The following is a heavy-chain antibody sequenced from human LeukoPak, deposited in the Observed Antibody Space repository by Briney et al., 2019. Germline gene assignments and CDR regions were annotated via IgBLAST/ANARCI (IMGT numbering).Heavy chain of an antibody. Sequence: GGSLRLSCAASGFTFSSYAMHWVRQAPGKGLEWVAFIRYDGSNKYYADSVKGRFTISRDNSKNTLYLQMNSLRAEDTAVYYCAKGFGRVVVVAATLDYWGQGTLVTVSS. CDR3: AKGFGRVVVVAATLDY. CDR1: GFTFSSYA. J-gene: IGHJ4*02. D-gene: IGHD2-15*01. CDR2: IRYDGSNK. V-gene: IGHV3-30*02.